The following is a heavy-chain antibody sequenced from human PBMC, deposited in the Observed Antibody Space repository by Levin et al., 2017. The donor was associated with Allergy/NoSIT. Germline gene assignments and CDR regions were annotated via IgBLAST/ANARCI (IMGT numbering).Heavy chain of an antibody. CDR3: ARVWFGVGFDY. CDR1: GFTVSSNY. D-gene: IGHD3-10*01. J-gene: IGHJ4*02. V-gene: IGHV3-53*01. CDR2: IYSGGST. Sequence: PGGSLRLSCAASGFTVSSNYMSWVRQAPGKGLEWVSVIYSGGSTYYADSVKGRFTISRDNSKNTLYLQMNSLRAEDTAVYYCARVWFGVGFDYWGQGTLVTVSS.